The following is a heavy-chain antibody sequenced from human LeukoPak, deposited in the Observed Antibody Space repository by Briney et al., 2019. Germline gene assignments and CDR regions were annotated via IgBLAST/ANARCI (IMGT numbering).Heavy chain of an antibody. CDR3: ARDDDSSGPKTEYYFDY. D-gene: IGHD3-22*01. V-gene: IGHV1-46*01. CDR2: INPSGGST. J-gene: IGHJ4*02. Sequence: ASVKVSCKASGYTFTSYYMHWVRQAPGQGLEWMGIINPSGGSTSYAQKFQGRVTMTRDTSTSTVYMELSSLRSEDTAVYYCARDDDSSGPKTEYYFDYWGQGTLVTVSS. CDR1: GYTFTSYY.